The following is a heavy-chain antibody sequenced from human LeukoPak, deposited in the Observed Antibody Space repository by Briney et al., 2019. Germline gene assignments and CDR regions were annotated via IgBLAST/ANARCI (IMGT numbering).Heavy chain of an antibody. V-gene: IGHV1-8*01. CDR2: MNPNSGNT. CDR1: GYTFTSYD. J-gene: IGHJ5*02. CDR3: ARGTLSRGRTWFDP. Sequence: RASVKVSCKASGYTFTSYDTNWVRQATGQGLEWMGWMNPNSGNTGYAQKFQGRVTITRNTSISTAYMELSSLRSEDTAVYYCARGTLSRGRTWFDPWGQGTLATVSS. D-gene: IGHD3-16*02.